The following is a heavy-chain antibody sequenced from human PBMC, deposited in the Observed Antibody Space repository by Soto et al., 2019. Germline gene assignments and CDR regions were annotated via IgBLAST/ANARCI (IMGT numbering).Heavy chain of an antibody. CDR2: IYHSGST. Sequence: SSETLSLTCAVSGGSISSGGSSWNWIRQPPGKGLEWIGYIYHSGSTYYNPSLKSRVTISVDRSKNQFSLKLSSVTAADTAVYYCARGNVVAIDYWGQGTLVTSPQ. J-gene: IGHJ4*02. V-gene: IGHV4-30-2*01. CDR3: ARGNVVAIDY. CDR1: GGSISSGGSS. D-gene: IGHD2-21*01.